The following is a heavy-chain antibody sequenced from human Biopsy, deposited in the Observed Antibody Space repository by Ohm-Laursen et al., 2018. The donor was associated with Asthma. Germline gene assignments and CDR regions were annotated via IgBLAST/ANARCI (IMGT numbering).Heavy chain of an antibody. CDR1: GFAVSRDY. CDR3: ARGDSSNWSDYYFDY. J-gene: IGHJ4*02. V-gene: IGHV3-53*01. CDR2: IYSGGTS. Sequence: SLRLSCTASGFAVSRDYMFWVRQAPGKGLEWVSVIYSGGTSHTADSVRGRFTISRDYSKNTLYLQMHSLRAADTAVYYCARGDSSNWSDYYFDYWGQGTLVTVSS. D-gene: IGHD3-22*01.